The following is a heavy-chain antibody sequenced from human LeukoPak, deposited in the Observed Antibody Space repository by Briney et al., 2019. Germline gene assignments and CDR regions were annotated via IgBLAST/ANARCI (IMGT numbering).Heavy chain of an antibody. Sequence: GESLMISCKGSGYSFTNYWIGCGRQLRGKRQELIGIIYPGDSDTRYSPSFQGQVTISADKSISTAYLQWSSLKASDTAMYYCARFGSSWYGGWFDPWGQGTPVTVSS. CDR3: ARFGSSWYGGWFDP. V-gene: IGHV5-51*01. J-gene: IGHJ5*02. CDR1: GYSFTNYW. CDR2: IYPGDSDT. D-gene: IGHD6-13*01.